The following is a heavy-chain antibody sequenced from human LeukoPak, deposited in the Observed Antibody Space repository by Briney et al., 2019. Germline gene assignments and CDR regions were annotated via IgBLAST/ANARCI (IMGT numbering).Heavy chain of an antibody. CDR3: AKDRLLRGYSYGSYFDY. CDR2: ISGSGGST. CDR1: GFTFSSYA. D-gene: IGHD5-18*01. V-gene: IGHV3-23*01. J-gene: IGHJ4*02. Sequence: GGSLRLSCAASGFTFSSYAVSWVRQAPGKGLEWVSAISGSGGSTYYADSVKGRFTISRDNSKNTLYLQMNSLRAEDTAVYYCAKDRLLRGYSYGSYFDYWGQGTLVTVSS.